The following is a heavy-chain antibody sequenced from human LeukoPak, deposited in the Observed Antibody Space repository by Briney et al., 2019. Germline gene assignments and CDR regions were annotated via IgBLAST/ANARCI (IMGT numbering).Heavy chain of an antibody. V-gene: IGHV3-48*04. CDR3: ARVRAGSAMGIDY. CDR2: IGTSSTTI. Sequence: GGSLRLSCAASGFTFSSYTMNWVRQPPGKGLEWVSNIGTSSTTIYYADSVKGRFTISRDNAKNSLYLQMNSLRAEDTAVYYCARVRAGSAMGIDYWGQGTLVTVSS. D-gene: IGHD5-18*01. CDR1: GFTFSSYT. J-gene: IGHJ4*02.